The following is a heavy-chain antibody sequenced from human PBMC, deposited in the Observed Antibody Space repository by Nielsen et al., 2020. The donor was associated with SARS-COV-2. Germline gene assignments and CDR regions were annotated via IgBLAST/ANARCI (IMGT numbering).Heavy chain of an antibody. D-gene: IGHD2-15*01. Sequence: EFLKISCAASDFTVTRNYMSWVRQAQGKVLERVSLIYGGASTFYADYEKGRLTLSRDNAENTVYLQMSSLRTEATAMYYCARGIELPHKPPAMNVWDPVTTVTVSS. CDR1: DFTVTRNY. J-gene: IGHJ6*02. V-gene: IGHV3-53*05. CDR3: ARGIELPHKPPAMNV. CDR2: IYGGAST.